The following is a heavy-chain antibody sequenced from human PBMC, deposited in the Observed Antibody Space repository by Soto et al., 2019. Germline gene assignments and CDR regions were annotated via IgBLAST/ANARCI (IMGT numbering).Heavy chain of an antibody. CDR3: ARGIEGWYQGRYYYGMDV. CDR2: IYCSGST. D-gene: IGHD6-19*01. CDR1: GGSVSSGSHY. Sequence: QVQLQESGPGLVKPSETLSLTCTVSGGSVSSGSHYWSWVRQPPGKGLEWIGYIYCSGSTNYNPSLKSRVTISVDTSKNQFSLKLSSVTAADTAVYYCARGIEGWYQGRYYYGMDVWGQGTTVTVSS. V-gene: IGHV4-61*01. J-gene: IGHJ6*02.